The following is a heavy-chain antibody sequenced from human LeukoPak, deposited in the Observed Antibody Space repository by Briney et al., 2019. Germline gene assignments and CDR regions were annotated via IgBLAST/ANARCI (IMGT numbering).Heavy chain of an antibody. J-gene: IGHJ4*02. CDR1: GFTVSSNY. Sequence: PGGSLRLSCAASGFTVSSNYMSWVRQAPGKGLEWVSVIYSGGSTYYADSVKGRFTISRDNSKNTLYLQMNSLRAEDTAVYYCARDRVGVTSNFGYWGQGTLVTVSS. V-gene: IGHV3-66*01. D-gene: IGHD1-26*01. CDR2: IYSGGST. CDR3: ARDRVGVTSNFGY.